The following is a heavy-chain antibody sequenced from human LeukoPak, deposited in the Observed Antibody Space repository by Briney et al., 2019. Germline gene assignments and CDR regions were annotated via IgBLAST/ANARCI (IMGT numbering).Heavy chain of an antibody. Sequence: PGGSLRLSCTASGFTFGDYAMSWVRQAPGKGLEWVGFIRSKAYGGTTEYAASVKGRFTISRDDSKSIAYLQMNSLKTEDTAVYYCTRVEVRLAVAATPIDYWGQGTLVTVSS. D-gene: IGHD6-19*01. CDR2: IRSKAYGGTT. CDR3: TRVEVRLAVAATPIDY. V-gene: IGHV3-49*04. CDR1: GFTFGDYA. J-gene: IGHJ4*02.